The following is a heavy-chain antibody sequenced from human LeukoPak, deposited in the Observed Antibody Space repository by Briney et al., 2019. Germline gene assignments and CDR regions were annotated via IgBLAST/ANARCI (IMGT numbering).Heavy chain of an antibody. J-gene: IGHJ4*02. Sequence: GRSLRLSWAASGFAFSSSWMLSVRQAPGKGLVWVSRINSDGTYTNYADSVPDRFTITRDNAKNTLYLQMNSLRAEDTAVYYCARDLSHTFDYWGQGTLVTVSS. CDR2: INSDGTYT. CDR3: ARDLSHTFDY. V-gene: IGHV3-74*01. CDR1: GFAFSSSW.